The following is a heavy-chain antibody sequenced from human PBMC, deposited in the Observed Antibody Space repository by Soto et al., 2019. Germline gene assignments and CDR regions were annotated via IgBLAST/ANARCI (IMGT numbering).Heavy chain of an antibody. Sequence: ASVKVSCKASGYTFTSYAMHWVRQAPGQRLEWMGWINAGNGNTKYSQKFQGRVTITRDTSASTAYMELSSLRSEDTAVYYCAREGSVLRYFDWSPHFDYWGQGTLVTVPS. CDR3: AREGSVLRYFDWSPHFDY. CDR1: GYTFTSYA. D-gene: IGHD3-9*01. V-gene: IGHV1-3*01. J-gene: IGHJ4*02. CDR2: INAGNGNT.